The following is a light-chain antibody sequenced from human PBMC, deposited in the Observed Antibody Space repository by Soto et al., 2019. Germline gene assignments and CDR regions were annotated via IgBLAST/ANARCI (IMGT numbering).Light chain of an antibody. V-gene: IGLV1-51*01. CDR3: GSWDSSLSAYV. Sequence: QSVLTQPPSVSAAPGQKATISCSGGSPNIGGNSVSWYQQLPGTAPKLLIYDDDKRPSGIPDRFSGSKSGTSATLGITGFRTGDEADYYCGSWDSSLSAYVFGTGTKVTVL. CDR1: SPNIGGNS. CDR2: DDD. J-gene: IGLJ1*01.